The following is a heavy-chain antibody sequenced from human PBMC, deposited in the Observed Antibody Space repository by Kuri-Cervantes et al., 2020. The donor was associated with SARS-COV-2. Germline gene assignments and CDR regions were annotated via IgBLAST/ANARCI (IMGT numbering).Heavy chain of an antibody. CDR1: GFIFSDYY. Sequence: GESLKISCAASGFIFSDYYMSWIRQAPGKGLEWVSFMSPSSSYIYYADSVKGRFTISRDNAKNSLYLQMNSLRAEDTAVYYCARGGYSGFEVTGYYYYYTDVWGKGTTVTVSS. CDR2: MSPSSSYI. CDR3: ARGGYSGFEVTGYYYYYTDV. V-gene: IGHV3-11*06. J-gene: IGHJ6*03. D-gene: IGHD5-12*01.